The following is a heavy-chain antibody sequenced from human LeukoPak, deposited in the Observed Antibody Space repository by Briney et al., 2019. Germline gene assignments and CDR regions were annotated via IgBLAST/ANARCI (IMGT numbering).Heavy chain of an antibody. CDR1: GFTFSSYA. D-gene: IGHD5-18*01. J-gene: IGHJ4*02. CDR2: ISYDGSNK. V-gene: IGHV3-30-3*01. CDR3: ARDSDTAMGGFDY. Sequence: GGSLRLSCAASGFTFSSYAMHWVRQAPGKGLEWVAVISYDGSNKYYADSVKGRFTISRDNSKNTLYLQMNSLRAEDTAVYYCARDSDTAMGGFDYWGQGTLVTVSS.